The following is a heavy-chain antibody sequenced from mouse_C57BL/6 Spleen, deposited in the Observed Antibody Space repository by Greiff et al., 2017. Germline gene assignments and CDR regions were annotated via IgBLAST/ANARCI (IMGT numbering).Heavy chain of an antibody. CDR2: IDPSDSYT. CDR3: ARSGGYYRETWFAY. V-gene: IGHV1-69*01. CDR1: GYTFTSYW. J-gene: IGHJ3*01. D-gene: IGHD2-12*01. Sequence: QVQLQQPGAELVMPGASVKLSCKASGYTFTSYWMHWVKQRPGQGLEWIGEIDPSDSYTNYNQKFKGKSTLTVDKSSSTAYMQLSSLTSEDSAVYYGARSGGYYRETWFAYWGQGTLVTVSA.